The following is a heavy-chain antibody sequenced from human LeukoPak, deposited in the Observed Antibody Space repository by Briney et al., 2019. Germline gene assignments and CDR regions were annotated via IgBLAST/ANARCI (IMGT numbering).Heavy chain of an antibody. V-gene: IGHV1-69*13. Sequence: ASVKVSCKASGGTFSSYAISWVRQAPGQGLEWMGGIIPIFGTANYAQKFQGRVTITADESTSTAYMELSSLRSEDTAVYYCARGPPRAPYYFDYWGQGTLVTVSS. CDR2: IIPIFGTA. J-gene: IGHJ4*02. CDR3: ARGPPRAPYYFDY. D-gene: IGHD5-24*01. CDR1: GGTFSSYA.